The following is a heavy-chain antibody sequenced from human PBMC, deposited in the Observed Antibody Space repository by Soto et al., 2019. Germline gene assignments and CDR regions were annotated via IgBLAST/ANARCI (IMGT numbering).Heavy chain of an antibody. CDR1: GGTFTNYA. D-gene: IGHD3-22*01. V-gene: IGHV1-69*01. Sequence: QVQLVQSGAEVKKPGSSVKVSCKASGGTFTNYAFSWVRQAPGQGLEWMGGIIPIFGTSNYAQNFQGRITITADESTSTAYMELSSLRSEDTAMYYCARSHTNYYDSSGYYEGAFPIWGQGTMVTVSS. J-gene: IGHJ3*02. CDR2: IIPIFGTS. CDR3: ARSHTNYYDSSGYYEGAFPI.